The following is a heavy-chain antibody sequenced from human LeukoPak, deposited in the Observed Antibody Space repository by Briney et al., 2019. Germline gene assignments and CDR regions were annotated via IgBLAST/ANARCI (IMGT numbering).Heavy chain of an antibody. CDR1: GFTFSSYA. CDR2: ISGGGGST. CDR3: AKETWELPQPSAFDI. V-gene: IGHV3-23*01. D-gene: IGHD1-26*01. J-gene: IGHJ3*02. Sequence: GGSLRLSCAASGFTFSSYAMSWVRQAPGKGLEWVSAISGGGGSTYYADSVKGRFTISRDNSKNTLYLQMNSLRAEDSAVYYCAKETWELPQPSAFDIWGQGTMVTVSS.